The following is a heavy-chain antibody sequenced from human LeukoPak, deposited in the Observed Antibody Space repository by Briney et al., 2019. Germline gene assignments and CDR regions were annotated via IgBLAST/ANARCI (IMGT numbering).Heavy chain of an antibody. V-gene: IGHV3-23*01. CDR2: ITSSGGTT. CDR1: GFRLSTYA. Sequence: GGSLRLSCAASGFRLSTYAMTWVRQAPGKGLEWVSSITSSGGTTYCADSVKGRFTISRDNSKNTLYLQLNNLRAEDTAIYYCAKDPNGDYIGAFDNWGQGTMVTVSS. J-gene: IGHJ3*02. D-gene: IGHD2-8*01. CDR3: AKDPNGDYIGAFDN.